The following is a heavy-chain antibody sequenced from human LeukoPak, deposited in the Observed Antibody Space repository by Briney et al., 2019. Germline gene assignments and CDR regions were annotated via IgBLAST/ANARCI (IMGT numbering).Heavy chain of an antibody. CDR2: IYSGGNT. CDR3: ARGDGFMIRD. V-gene: IGHV3-66*01. Sequence: GGSLRLSCAASGFTLSSYWMHWVRQAPGKGLEWVSVIYSGGNTYYADSVKGRLTVSRDNSKNTVYFQMNTLRVEDTAIYYCARGDGFMIRDWGQGTLVTVSS. D-gene: IGHD3-10*01. J-gene: IGHJ4*02. CDR1: GFTLSSYW.